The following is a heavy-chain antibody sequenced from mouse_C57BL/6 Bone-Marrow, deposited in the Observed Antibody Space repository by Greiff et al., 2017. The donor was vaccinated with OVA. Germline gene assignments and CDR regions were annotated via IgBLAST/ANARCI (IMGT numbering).Heavy chain of an antibody. CDR1: GYTFTDHT. CDR2: IYPRDGST. Sequence: VKLMESDAELVKPGASVKISCKVSGYTFTDHTIHWMKQRPEQGLEWIGYIYPRDGSTKYNEKFKGKATLTADKSSSTAYMQLNSLTSEDSAVYFCARELYYYGSSFDYWGQGTTLTVSS. J-gene: IGHJ2*01. D-gene: IGHD1-1*01. CDR3: ARELYYYGSSFDY. V-gene: IGHV1-78*01.